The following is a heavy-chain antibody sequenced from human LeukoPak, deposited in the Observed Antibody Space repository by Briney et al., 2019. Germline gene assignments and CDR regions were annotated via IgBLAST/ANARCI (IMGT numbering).Heavy chain of an antibody. V-gene: IGHV3-23*01. Sequence: PGGSLRLSCVGSGFTFNTYAMSWVRQTPGKGLEWVSSIAGSDTGTYYADSVKDRFAISRDNSKNTLFLQMNSLRAEDTAVYYCAKWWGIAVAHFDYWGQGTLVTVSS. CDR1: GFTFNTYA. CDR3: AKWWGIAVAHFDY. J-gene: IGHJ4*02. D-gene: IGHD6-19*01. CDR2: IAGSDTGT.